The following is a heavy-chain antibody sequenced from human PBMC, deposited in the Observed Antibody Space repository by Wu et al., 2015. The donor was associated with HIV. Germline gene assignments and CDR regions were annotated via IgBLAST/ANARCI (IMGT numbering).Heavy chain of an antibody. Sequence: QVQLVQSGAEVKKPGASVRVSCQTSGYSFTAHYIHWVRQAPGQGLEWVGMTNPSGGNTRFAQRLWGRPTMTRDTSTTTVSLSLSNLKYEDTAIYYCARERYGAVSGLSMDVWGRGTTVIVSS. CDR2: TNPSGGNT. V-gene: IGHV1-46*04. D-gene: IGHD3-16*01. CDR1: GYSFTAHY. CDR3: ARERYGAVSGLSMDV. J-gene: IGHJ6*03.